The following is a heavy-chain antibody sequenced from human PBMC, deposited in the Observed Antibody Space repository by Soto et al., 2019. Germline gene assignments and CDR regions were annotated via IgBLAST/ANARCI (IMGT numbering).Heavy chain of an antibody. Sequence: QLQLHESGPGLVKPSETLSLTCNVSGDSIGRFYWSWIRQSAGKGLEWSGRVYSTGGVTYNPALKGRVTISLDRSNNHVSLEINSVTAADTAVYFCARYLSGTGLDIWGRGTRVSFSS. CDR3: ARYLSGTGLDI. CDR2: VYSTGGV. V-gene: IGHV4-4*07. J-gene: IGHJ6*02. CDR1: GDSIGRFY. D-gene: IGHD1-26*01.